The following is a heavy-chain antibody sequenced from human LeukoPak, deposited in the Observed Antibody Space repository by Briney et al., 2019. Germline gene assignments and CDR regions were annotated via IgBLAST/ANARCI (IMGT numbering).Heavy chain of an antibody. J-gene: IGHJ3*02. CDR3: AKGSSGWSTDAFDI. CDR1: GFTFDDYA. CDR2: INWNTNSI. V-gene: IGHV3-9*01. D-gene: IGHD6-19*01. Sequence: PGGSLRLSCAASGFTFDDYAMHWVRQAPGKGLEWVSGINWNTNSIKYADSVKGRFTISRDNAKNSLYLQMNSLRAEDTAFYYCAKGSSGWSTDAFDIWGQRTMVTVSS.